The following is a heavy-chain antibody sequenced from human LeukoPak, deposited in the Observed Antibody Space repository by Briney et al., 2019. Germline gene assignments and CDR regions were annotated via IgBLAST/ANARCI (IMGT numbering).Heavy chain of an antibody. CDR2: ISWNSGSI. V-gene: IGHV3-9*01. CDR1: GFTFDDYA. Sequence: GGSLRLSCAASGFTFDDYAMHWVRQATGKGLEWVSGISWNSGSIGYADSVKGRLTISRDNAKNSLYLQMNSLRAEDTALYYCAKGRAVAGTRDAFDIWGQGTMITVSS. J-gene: IGHJ3*02. D-gene: IGHD6-19*01. CDR3: AKGRAVAGTRDAFDI.